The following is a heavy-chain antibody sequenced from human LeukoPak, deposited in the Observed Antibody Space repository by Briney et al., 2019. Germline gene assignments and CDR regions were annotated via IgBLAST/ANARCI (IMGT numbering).Heavy chain of an antibody. CDR1: GYTFTGYY. Sequence: ASVKVSCKASGYTFTGYYMHWGRQAPGQGLEWMGWINPNSGGTNYAQKFQGRVTMTRDTSISTAYMELSRLRSDDTAVYYCAKEGQLWAQGSDYWGQGTLVTVSS. V-gene: IGHV1-2*02. J-gene: IGHJ4*02. CDR3: AKEGQLWAQGSDY. CDR2: INPNSGGT. D-gene: IGHD5-18*01.